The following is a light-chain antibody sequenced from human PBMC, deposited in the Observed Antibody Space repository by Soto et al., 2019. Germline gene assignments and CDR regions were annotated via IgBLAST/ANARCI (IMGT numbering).Light chain of an antibody. Sequence: EIVLTQSPGTLSLSPGERATLSCRASQSVDSAYLAWYQQKPGQAPRLLMYGASNRATGTPDRFSGSGSWTDYTLPISRLEPADMAVDYCQQYDNWCTFVPGTKVDIK. CDR2: GAS. CDR3: QQYDNWCT. V-gene: IGKV3-20*01. CDR1: QSVDSAY. J-gene: IGKJ3*01.